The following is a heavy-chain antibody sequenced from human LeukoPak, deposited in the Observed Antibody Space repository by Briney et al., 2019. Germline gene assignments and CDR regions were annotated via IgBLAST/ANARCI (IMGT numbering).Heavy chain of an antibody. D-gene: IGHD3-3*01. CDR2: INPNSGGT. V-gene: IGHV1-2*02. Sequence: ASVKVSCKASGYTFTGYYMHWVRQAPGQGLEWMGWINPNSGGTNYAQKFQGRVTMTRDTSISTAYMELSRLRSDDTAVYYCARVPSWSPESKTTDYWGQGTLVTVSS. CDR1: GYTFTGYY. CDR3: ARVPSWSPESKTTDY. J-gene: IGHJ4*02.